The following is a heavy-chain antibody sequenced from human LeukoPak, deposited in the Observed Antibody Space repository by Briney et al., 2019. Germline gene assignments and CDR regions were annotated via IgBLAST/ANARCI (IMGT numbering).Heavy chain of an antibody. D-gene: IGHD3-22*01. CDR3: ARGRGSVVITMDTAFDI. CDR1: GGSISSSRDY. V-gene: IGHV4-39*07. J-gene: IGHJ3*02. CDR2: IYHSGST. Sequence: SETLSLTCTVSGGSISSSRDYWAWIRQPPGKGLEWIANIYHSGSTYYNPSLKSRVTISVDTSKNQFSLKLSSVTAADTAVYYCARGRGSVVITMDTAFDIWGQGTMVTVSS.